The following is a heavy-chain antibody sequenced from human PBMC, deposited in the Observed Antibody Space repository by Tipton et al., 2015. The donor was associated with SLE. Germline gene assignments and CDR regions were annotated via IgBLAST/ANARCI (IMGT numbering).Heavy chain of an antibody. V-gene: IGHV4-34*01. CDR1: GGSFSGYY. J-gene: IGHJ5*02. CDR2: INHSGST. D-gene: IGHD6-13*01. Sequence: LRLSCAVYGGSFSGYYWSWIRQPPGKGLEWIGEINHSGSTNYNPSPKSRVTISVDTSKNQFSLKVSSVTAADTAVYYCARRDGYSSIWNWFDPWGQGTLVTVSS. CDR3: ARRDGYSSIWNWFDP.